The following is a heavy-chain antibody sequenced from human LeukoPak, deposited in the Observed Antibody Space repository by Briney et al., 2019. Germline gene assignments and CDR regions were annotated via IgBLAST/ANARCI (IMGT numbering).Heavy chain of an antibody. Sequence: SETLSLTCAVSGGSISSSNWWSWVRQPPGKGLEWIGEIYHGGSTNYNPSLKSRVTISVDKSKNQFSLKLSSVTAADTAVYYCAKNLVGARSFDYWGQGTLVTVSS. D-gene: IGHD1-26*01. CDR1: GGSISSSNW. CDR2: IYHGGST. J-gene: IGHJ4*02. CDR3: AKNLVGARSFDY. V-gene: IGHV4-4*02.